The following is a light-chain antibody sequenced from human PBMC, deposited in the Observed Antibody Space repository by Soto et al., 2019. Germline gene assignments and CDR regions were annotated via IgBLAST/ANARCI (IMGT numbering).Light chain of an antibody. Sequence: DIQLTQSPDSLSASVGDRVTITCRASQTIRTFLSWYQQKSGKAPKVLIYSASTLQSGVPSRFSGSGSGTDFTLTISSLQPEDFATYYCQQSYTTPRTFGQGTKVDIK. V-gene: IGKV1-39*01. J-gene: IGKJ1*01. CDR3: QQSYTTPRT. CDR2: SAS. CDR1: QTIRTF.